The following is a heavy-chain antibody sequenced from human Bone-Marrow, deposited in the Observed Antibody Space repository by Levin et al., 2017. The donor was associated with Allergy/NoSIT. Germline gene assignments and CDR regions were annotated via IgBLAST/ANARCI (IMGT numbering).Heavy chain of an antibody. CDR1: GFTFSSYG. CDR2: IWYDGSNK. Sequence: GGSLRLSCAASGFTFSSYGMHWVHQAPGKGLEWVAVIWYDGSNKYYADSVKGRFTISRDNSKNTLYLQMNSLRAEDTAVYYCARGPQQWLVNYYYYGMDVWGQGTTVTVSS. V-gene: IGHV3-33*01. CDR3: ARGPQQWLVNYYYYGMDV. D-gene: IGHD6-19*01. J-gene: IGHJ6*02.